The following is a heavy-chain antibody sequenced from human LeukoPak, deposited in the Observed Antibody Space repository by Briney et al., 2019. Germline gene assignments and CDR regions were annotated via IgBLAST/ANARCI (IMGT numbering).Heavy chain of an antibody. Sequence: GASVKVSCKASGYTFTRYYMHWVRQAPGQELEWMGWINPNSGGTNYAQKFQGRVTMTRDTSISTAYMELSRLRSDDTAVYYCAYDSSGYYSLDYWGQGTLVTVSS. J-gene: IGHJ4*02. D-gene: IGHD3-22*01. CDR1: GYTFTRYY. CDR3: AYDSSGYYSLDY. CDR2: INPNSGGT. V-gene: IGHV1-2*02.